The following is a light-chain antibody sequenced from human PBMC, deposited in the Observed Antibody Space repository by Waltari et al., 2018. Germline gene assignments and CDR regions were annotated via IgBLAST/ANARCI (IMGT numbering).Light chain of an antibody. V-gene: IGKV3-11*01. CDR3: QQRSNFFT. CDR1: QSVSSY. J-gene: IGKJ3*01. CDR2: DAS. Sequence: EIVLTQSPATLSLSPGDRATLSCRASQSVSSYLAWYQQKPGQAPRLLIYDASNRATGIPARFSGSGSGTDFTLTISSLEPEDFAVYYCQQRSNFFTFGPGTKVDIK.